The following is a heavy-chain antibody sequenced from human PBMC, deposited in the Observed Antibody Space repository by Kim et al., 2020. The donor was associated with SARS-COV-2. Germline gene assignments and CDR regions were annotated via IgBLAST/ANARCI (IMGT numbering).Heavy chain of an antibody. J-gene: IGHJ4*02. V-gene: IGHV1-2*05. CDR1: GYMFTDYY. CDR3: AREYTSGHFDY. CDR2: INPNSGGT. D-gene: IGHD6-19*01. Sequence: ASVKVSCKASGYMFTDYYINWVRQAPGQGLEWVGRINPNSGGTDYAQKFQARVTMTRDTSISTAYMELSGLNSDDTVVYYCAREYTSGHFDYWGQGTLVTVSS.